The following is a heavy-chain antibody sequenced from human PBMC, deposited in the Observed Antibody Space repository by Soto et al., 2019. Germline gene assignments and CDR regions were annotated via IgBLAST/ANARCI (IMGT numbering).Heavy chain of an antibody. J-gene: IGHJ4*02. D-gene: IGHD3-22*01. CDR3: ARQYHSSGYWFDY. V-gene: IGHV4-31*03. Sequence: QVQLQESGPGLVKPSQTLSLTCTVSGGSISSDFYYWTWIRQHPGKGLEWIGYIYYSGSTYYNPSLKSRITMSLDTSKIQFSLKLSSVTAADTAVYYCARQYHSSGYWFDYWGQGTLVTVSS. CDR1: GGSISSDFYY. CDR2: IYYSGST.